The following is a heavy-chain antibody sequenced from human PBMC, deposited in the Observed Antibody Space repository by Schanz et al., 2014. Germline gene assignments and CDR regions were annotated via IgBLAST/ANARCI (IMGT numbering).Heavy chain of an antibody. D-gene: IGHD1-26*01. CDR3: VKDLQRELLRDDHYYGMDV. CDR1: GFTFSSYG. V-gene: IGHV3-33*06. Sequence: QVHLVESGGGVVQPGRSLRLSCAASGFTFSSYGMHWVRQAPGKGLEWVAVIWYDGNNKFYADSVKGRFTTSRDNSKNTMYLQMNSLRAEDTAVYYCVKDLQRELLRDDHYYGMDVWGQGTTVTVSS. CDR2: IWYDGNNK. J-gene: IGHJ6*02.